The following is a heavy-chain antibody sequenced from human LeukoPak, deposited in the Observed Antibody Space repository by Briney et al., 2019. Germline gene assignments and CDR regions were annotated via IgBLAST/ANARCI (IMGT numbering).Heavy chain of an antibody. J-gene: IGHJ4*02. Sequence: SQTLSLTCTVSGGSISSGDYYWSWIRQLPGKGLEWIGYIYYSGSTYYNPSLKSRVTISVDTSKNQFSLKLSSVTAADTAVYYCARAPPASGSYPFDYWGQGTLVTVSS. CDR2: IYYSGST. V-gene: IGHV4-30-4*01. D-gene: IGHD1-26*01. CDR3: ARAPPASGSYPFDY. CDR1: GGSISSGDYY.